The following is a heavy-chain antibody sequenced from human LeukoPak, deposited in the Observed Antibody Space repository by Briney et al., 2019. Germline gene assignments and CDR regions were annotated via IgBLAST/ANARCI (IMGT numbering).Heavy chain of an antibody. V-gene: IGHV4-61*01. Sequence: SETLSLTCTVSGGSISSSSYYWSWIRQPPGKGLEWIGYIFYSGSTNYNPSLKCRVTMSIDRSKNQFSLKLSSVTAADTALYYCARVTNGAAALDYWGQGTPVTVSS. CDR2: IFYSGST. CDR3: ARVTNGAAALDY. J-gene: IGHJ4*02. CDR1: GGSISSSSYY. D-gene: IGHD6-13*01.